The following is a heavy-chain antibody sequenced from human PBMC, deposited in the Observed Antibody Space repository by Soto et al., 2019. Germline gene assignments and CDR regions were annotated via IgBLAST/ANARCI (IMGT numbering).Heavy chain of an antibody. D-gene: IGHD3-3*01. CDR2: IKQDGSEK. CDR3: ARDGTYYDFWSGYYTNYYYYYMDV. V-gene: IGHV3-7*01. Sequence: GGSLRLSCAASGFTFSSYWMSWVRQAPGKGLEWVANIKQDGSEKYYVDSVKGRFTISRDNAKNSRYLQMNSLRAEDTAVYYCARDGTYYDFWSGYYTNYYYYYMDVWGKGTTVTVSS. J-gene: IGHJ6*03. CDR1: GFTFSSYW.